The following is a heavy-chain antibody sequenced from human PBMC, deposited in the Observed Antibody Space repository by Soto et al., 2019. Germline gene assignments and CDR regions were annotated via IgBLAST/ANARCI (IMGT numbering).Heavy chain of an antibody. J-gene: IGHJ2*01. CDR1: GFTVSSNY. D-gene: IGHD4-17*01. V-gene: IGHV3-53*01. Sequence: EVQLVESGGGLIQPGGSLRLSCAASGFTVSSNYMSWVRQAPGKGLEWVSVIYSGGSTDYADSVKGRFTISRDNSKNTLYRQMNSLRAEDTAVYYCARATVTTTWYFDLWGRGTLVTVSS. CDR3: ARATVTTTWYFDL. CDR2: IYSGGST.